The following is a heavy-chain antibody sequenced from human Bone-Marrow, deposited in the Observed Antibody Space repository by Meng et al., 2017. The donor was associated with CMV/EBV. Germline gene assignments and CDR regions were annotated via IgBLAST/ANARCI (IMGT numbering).Heavy chain of an antibody. Sequence: SGFTFSSYAMSWVRQAPGKGLEWVSAISGSGGSTYYADSVKGRFTISRDNSKNTLYLQMNSLRAEDTAVYYCAKHPELATIFHFDSWGQGTLVTVSS. CDR2: ISGSGGST. CDR1: GFTFSSYA. J-gene: IGHJ4*02. V-gene: IGHV3-23*01. CDR3: AKHPELATIFHFDS. D-gene: IGHD5-24*01.